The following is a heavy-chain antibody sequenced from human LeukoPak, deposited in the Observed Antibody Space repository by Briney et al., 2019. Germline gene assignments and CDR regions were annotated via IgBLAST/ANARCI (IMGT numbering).Heavy chain of an antibody. J-gene: IGHJ4*02. CDR2: INLNSGGM. CDR3: AKGGVLYYYDTSGPTGDS. V-gene: IGHV3-9*01. Sequence: GGSLRLSCAASGFTFGDYAMHWVRQGPGKGLEGVSGINLNSGGMGYADSVQGRFTISRDNAKNSLYLQMNSLIAEDTALYYCAKGGVLYYYDTSGPTGDSWGQGTLVTVSS. CDR1: GFTFGDYA. D-gene: IGHD3-22*01.